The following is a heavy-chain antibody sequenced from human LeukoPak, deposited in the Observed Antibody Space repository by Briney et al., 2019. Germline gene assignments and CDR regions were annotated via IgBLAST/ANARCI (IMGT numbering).Heavy chain of an antibody. D-gene: IGHD3-9*01. CDR2: FDPEDGET. CDR3: ATPSILTGPYAFDY. J-gene: IGHJ4*02. V-gene: IGHV1-24*01. Sequence: ASGKVSCKVSGYTLTELSMHWVRQAPGKGLEWMGGFDPEDGETIYAQKFQGRVTMTEDTSTDTAYMELSSLRSEDTAVYYCATPSILTGPYAFDYWGQGTLVTVSS. CDR1: GYTLTELS.